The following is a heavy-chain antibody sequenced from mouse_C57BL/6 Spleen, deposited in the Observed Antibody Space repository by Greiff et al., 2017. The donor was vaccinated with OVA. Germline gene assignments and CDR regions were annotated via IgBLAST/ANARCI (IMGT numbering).Heavy chain of an antibody. J-gene: IGHJ2*01. V-gene: IGHV1-55*01. CDR1: GYTFTSYW. CDR2: IYPGSGST. CDR3: ASPDYYGSSYYFDY. D-gene: IGHD1-1*01. Sequence: QVQLKQSGAELVKPGASVKMSCKASGYTFTSYWITWVKQRPGQGLEWIGDIYPGSGSTNYNEKFKSKATLTVDTSSSTAYMQLSSLTSEDSAVYYCASPDYYGSSYYFDYWGQGTTLTVSS.